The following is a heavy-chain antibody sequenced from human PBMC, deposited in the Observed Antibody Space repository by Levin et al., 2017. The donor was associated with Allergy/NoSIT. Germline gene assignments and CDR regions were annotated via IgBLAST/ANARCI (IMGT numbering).Heavy chain of an antibody. CDR1: GFTFSGYS. CDR2: ISSSSRTI. Sequence: GESLKISCAASGFTFSGYSMNWVRQAPGKGLEWVSYISSSSRTIFYADSVKGRFTISRDNAENSLYLQMISLRAEDTAVYYCARGDAYCGGDCYSRGWFDPWGQGTLVTVSS. V-gene: IGHV3-48*01. J-gene: IGHJ5*02. D-gene: IGHD2-21*02. CDR3: ARGDAYCGGDCYSRGWFDP.